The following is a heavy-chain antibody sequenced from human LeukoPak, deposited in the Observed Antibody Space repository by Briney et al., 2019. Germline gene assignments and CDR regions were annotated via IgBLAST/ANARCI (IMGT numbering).Heavy chain of an antibody. CDR2: IKSKTDGGTT. J-gene: IGHJ4*02. CDR3: TTDTSTYYYDSSSDY. D-gene: IGHD3-22*01. Sequence: RGSLRLSCAASGFTFSNAWMSWVRQAPGKGLEWVGRIKSKTDGGTTDYAAPVKGRFTISRDDSKNTLYLQMNSLKTEDTAVYYCTTDTSTYYYDSSSDYWAREPWSPSPQ. CDR1: GFTFSNAW. V-gene: IGHV3-15*01.